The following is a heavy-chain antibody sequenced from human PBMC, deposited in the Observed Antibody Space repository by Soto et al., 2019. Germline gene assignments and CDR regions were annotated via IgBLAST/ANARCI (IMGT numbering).Heavy chain of an antibody. CDR3: GRGCFAP. J-gene: IGHJ5*02. Sequence: TSETLSLTCAVYGGSFSGYYWSWIRQPPGKGLEWIGEINHSGSTNYNPSLKSRVTISVDTSKNQFSLKLSSVTAADTAVYYCGRGCFAPGGQGTLVTVSS. CDR1: GGSFSGYY. CDR2: INHSGST. V-gene: IGHV4-34*01.